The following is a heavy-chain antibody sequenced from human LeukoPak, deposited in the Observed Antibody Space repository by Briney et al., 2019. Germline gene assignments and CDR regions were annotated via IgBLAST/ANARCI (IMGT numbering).Heavy chain of an antibody. CDR2: ISSSGSTI. D-gene: IGHD3-9*01. CDR3: ARGRLLRYFDWLSWSYFDY. V-gene: IGHV3-48*03. J-gene: IGHJ4*02. Sequence: GGSLRLSCAASGFTFSSYEMNWVRQAPGKGLEWVSYISSSGSTIYYADSVKGRFTISRDNAKNSLYLQMNSLRAEDTAVYYCARGRLLRYFDWLSWSYFDYWGQGTLVTVSS. CDR1: GFTFSSYE.